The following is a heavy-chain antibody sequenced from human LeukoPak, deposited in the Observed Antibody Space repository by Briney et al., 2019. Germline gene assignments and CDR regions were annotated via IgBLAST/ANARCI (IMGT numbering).Heavy chain of an antibody. CDR2: ISSSGSTI. J-gene: IGHJ5*02. D-gene: IGHD6-6*01. Sequence: PGGSLRLSCAASGFTFRSYEMNWVRQAPGKGLEWVSYISSSGSTIYYADSVKGRFTISRDNAKNSLYLQMNSLRAEDTAVYYCARGAKYSSSSISLWFDPWGQGTLVTVSS. CDR3: ARGAKYSSSSISLWFDP. V-gene: IGHV3-48*03. CDR1: GFTFRSYE.